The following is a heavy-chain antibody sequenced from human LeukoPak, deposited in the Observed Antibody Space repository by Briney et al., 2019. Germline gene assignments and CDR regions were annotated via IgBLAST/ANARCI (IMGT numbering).Heavy chain of an antibody. CDR1: GFTFSSYE. D-gene: IGHD1-26*01. Sequence: GGSLRLSCAASGFTFSSYEMNWVRRGPGKGPEWVSYISSSGDTVFYGYSLNGRFTISRDNAKNSLYLQINNLRAEDTSVYYCARDGSFTSGSFFDSWGQGTLVTVSS. V-gene: IGHV3-48*03. CDR3: ARDGSFTSGSFFDS. J-gene: IGHJ4*02. CDR2: ISSSGDTV.